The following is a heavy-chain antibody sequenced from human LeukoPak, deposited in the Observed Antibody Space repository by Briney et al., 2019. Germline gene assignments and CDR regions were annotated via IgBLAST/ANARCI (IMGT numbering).Heavy chain of an antibody. J-gene: IGHJ4*02. V-gene: IGHV4-34*01. CDR3: SRGSDESKTGDY. Sequence: SETLSLTCAIYGGSFSHYYWSWIRQPPGKGMEWVGEIHPSGSTSFNPSLESRVSISKDTSKNQFSLKLTSVTAADTAVYYCSRGSDESKTGDYWGQGTLVTVSS. CDR2: IHPSGST. CDR1: GGSFSHYY. D-gene: IGHD6-25*01.